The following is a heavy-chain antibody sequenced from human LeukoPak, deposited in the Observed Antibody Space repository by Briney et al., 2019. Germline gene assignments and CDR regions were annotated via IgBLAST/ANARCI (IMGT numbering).Heavy chain of an antibody. J-gene: IGHJ3*02. D-gene: IGHD3-22*01. V-gene: IGHV1-69*04. Sequence: GASVKVSCKASGGTFSSYAISWVRQAPGQGLEWMGRIIPILGIANYAQKFQGRVTITADKSTSTAYMELSSLRSEDTAVYYCARKENSSGYYDDAFDIWGQGTMVTVSS. CDR3: ARKENSSGYYDDAFDI. CDR2: IIPILGIA. CDR1: GGTFSSYA.